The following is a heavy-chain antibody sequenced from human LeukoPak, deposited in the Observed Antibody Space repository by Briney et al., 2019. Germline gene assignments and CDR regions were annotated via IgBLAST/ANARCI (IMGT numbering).Heavy chain of an antibody. D-gene: IGHD6-19*01. CDR2: INSDGSST. CDR3: ARRIRQVAGTYDY. CDR1: GFTFSSYW. Sequence: GGSLRLSCAASGFTFSSYWMHWVRQAPGKGLVWVSRINSDGSSTSYADSVKGRFTISRDNAKNTLYLQMNSLRAEDTAVYYCARRIRQVAGTYDYWGQGTQVTVSS. V-gene: IGHV3-74*01. J-gene: IGHJ4*02.